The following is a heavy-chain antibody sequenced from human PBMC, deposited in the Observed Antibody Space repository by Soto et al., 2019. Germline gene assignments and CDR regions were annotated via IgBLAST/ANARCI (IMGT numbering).Heavy chain of an antibody. D-gene: IGHD2-15*01. Sequence: VGSLRLSCAASGFTFSSHDMNWVRQAPGKGLEWVSHISNSGTTIYYTDSVKGRFTISRDNAKNSMYLQMNSLRAEDTAVYYCVRDPLYCSGGTCYSGRAFDVWGQGTMVTVSS. CDR1: GFTFSSHD. J-gene: IGHJ3*01. CDR3: VRDPLYCSGGTCYSGRAFDV. CDR2: ISNSGTTI. V-gene: IGHV3-48*03.